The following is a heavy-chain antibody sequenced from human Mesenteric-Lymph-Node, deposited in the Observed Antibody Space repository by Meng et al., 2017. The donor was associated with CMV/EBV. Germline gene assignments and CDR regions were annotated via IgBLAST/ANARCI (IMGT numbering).Heavy chain of an antibody. CDR3: ARHGTTVTSQFDY. CDR2: IYYSGST. CDR1: GGSISSSNYY. J-gene: IGHJ4*02. Sequence: SETLSLTCTVSGGSISSSNYYWGWIRQPPGKGLEWVGIIYYSGSTYYNPSLKSRVTISVDTSKNQLSLKVASVTAADTAMYYCARHGTTVTSQFDYWGQGTLVTVSS. D-gene: IGHD4-17*01. V-gene: IGHV4-39*01.